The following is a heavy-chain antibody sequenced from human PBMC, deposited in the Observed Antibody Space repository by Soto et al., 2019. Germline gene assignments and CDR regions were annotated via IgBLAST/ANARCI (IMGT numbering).Heavy chain of an antibody. Sequence: ASVKVSCKASGNTFASHGFSWVRQAPGQGLEWMGWISGFNGQTNYALKFQGRVTLTTDTSTSTAYMELRSLRSDDTAVYFCARVDPRGVAVVRDYWGQGTLVTVS. J-gene: IGHJ4*02. V-gene: IGHV1-18*01. D-gene: IGHD3-10*01. CDR1: GNTFASHG. CDR2: ISGFNGQT. CDR3: ARVDPRGVAVVRDY.